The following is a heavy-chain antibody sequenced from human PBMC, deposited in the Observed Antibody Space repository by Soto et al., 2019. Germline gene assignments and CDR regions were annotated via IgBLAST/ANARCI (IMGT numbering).Heavy chain of an antibody. Sequence: QVQLVASGGGLVKPGGSLRLSCAASGFTFSDYYMSWIRQAPGKGLEWVSYITSGSTIYYADSVKGRFTISRDNAKNSLYLQMNSLRAEDTAVYYCARAPYSSGWYDYYYGMDVWGQGTTVTVSS. CDR2: ITSGSTI. J-gene: IGHJ6*02. CDR3: ARAPYSSGWYDYYYGMDV. V-gene: IGHV3-11*01. CDR1: GFTFSDYY. D-gene: IGHD6-19*01.